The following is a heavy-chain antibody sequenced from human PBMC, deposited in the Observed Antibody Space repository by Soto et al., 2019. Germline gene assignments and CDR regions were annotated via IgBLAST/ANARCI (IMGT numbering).Heavy chain of an antibody. Sequence: SETLSLTCTVSGGSISSSSYYWGWIRQPPGKGLEWIGSIYYSGSTYYNPSLKGRVTISVDTSKNRFSLKLSSVTAADTAVYYCARSRITMVRGVIMDYYYGMDVWGQGTTVTVSS. J-gene: IGHJ6*02. CDR3: ARSRITMVRGVIMDYYYGMDV. V-gene: IGHV4-39*01. D-gene: IGHD3-10*01. CDR1: GGSISSSSYY. CDR2: IYYSGST.